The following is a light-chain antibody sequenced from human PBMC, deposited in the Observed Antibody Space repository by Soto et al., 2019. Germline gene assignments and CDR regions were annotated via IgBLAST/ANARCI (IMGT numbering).Light chain of an antibody. V-gene: IGLV2-23*01. Sequence: QSSLTHPASVSGSPGQSITISCTGTSSDVGSYNLVSWYQQHPGKAPKLMIYEGSKRPSGVSNRSSGSKSGNTASLTISGLQAEDEADYYCCSYAGSSTLFYVLGNGTKVTVL. CDR1: SSDVGSYNL. CDR2: EGS. CDR3: CSYAGSSTLFYV. J-gene: IGLJ1*01.